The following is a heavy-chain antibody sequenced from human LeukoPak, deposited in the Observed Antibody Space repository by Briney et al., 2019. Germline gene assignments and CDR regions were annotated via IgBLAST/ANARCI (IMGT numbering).Heavy chain of an antibody. CDR1: GFTFSDYY. D-gene: IGHD2-2*01. V-gene: IGHV3-11*01. CDR3: ARSVFTQPAALDS. J-gene: IGHJ4*02. Sequence: PGGSLRLSCAASGFTFSDYYMSWFRQAPGEGLEGVSYISSSASTTYYSGSVKGRFTISRNYAKNSLYLQMNSLRADDTAVYYCARSVFTQPAALDSWGQGTLVTVSS. CDR2: ISSSASTT.